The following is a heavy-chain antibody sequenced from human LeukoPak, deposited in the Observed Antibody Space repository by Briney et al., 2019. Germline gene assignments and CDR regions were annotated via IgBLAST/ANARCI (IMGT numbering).Heavy chain of an antibody. CDR1: GFTVSNNY. CDR3: ARGRHRVYYYSYMDV. V-gene: IGHV3-53*05. Sequence: PGGSLRLSCAASGFTVSNNYMSWVRQAPGKGLEWVSVIYSGGSTYYADSVKGRFTISKDNSKNTLYLQMNSLRAEDTAVYYCARGRHRVYYYSYMDVWGKGTTVTVSS. CDR2: IYSGGST. J-gene: IGHJ6*03.